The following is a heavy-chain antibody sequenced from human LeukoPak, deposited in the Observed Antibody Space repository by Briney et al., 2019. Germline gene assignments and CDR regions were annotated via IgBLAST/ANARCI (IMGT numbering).Heavy chain of an antibody. J-gene: IGHJ4*02. CDR3: ARDPYYYDSSGYPGGY. CDR2: ISSSSSYI. V-gene: IGHV3-21*01. D-gene: IGHD3-22*01. Sequence: KPGGSLRLSCAASGFTFSSYSMNWVRRAPGKGLEWVSSISSSSSYIYYADSVKGRFTISRDNAKNSLYLQMNSLRAEDTAVYYCARDPYYYDSSGYPGGYWGQGTLVTVSS. CDR1: GFTFSSYS.